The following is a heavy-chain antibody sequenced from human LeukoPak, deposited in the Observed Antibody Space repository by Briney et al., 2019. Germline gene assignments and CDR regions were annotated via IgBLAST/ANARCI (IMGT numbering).Heavy chain of an antibody. CDR1: GGSISSGDYY. CDR3: ARGVGSSWYGD. CDR2: IYYSGST. V-gene: IGHV4-30-4*01. Sequence: SETLSLTCTVSGGSISSGDYYWIWIRQPPGKGLEWIGYIYYSGSTYYNPSLKSRLTISVDTSKKQFSLKLTSVTAADTAVYFCARGVGSSWYGDWGQGTLVTVSS. D-gene: IGHD6-13*01. J-gene: IGHJ4*02.